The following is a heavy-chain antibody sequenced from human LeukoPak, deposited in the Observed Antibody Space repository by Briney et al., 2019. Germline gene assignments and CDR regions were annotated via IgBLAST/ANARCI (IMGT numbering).Heavy chain of an antibody. CDR3: ARDPAPQGWFDL. J-gene: IGHJ5*02. Sequence: GGSLRLSCAASGFTFRNYWMHWVRQAPGKGLVWVSRINSDGSSTTYADSVKGRFTISRDNAKNTLYLQMNSPRVEETAVYYCARDPAPQGWFDLWGQGTLVTVSS. V-gene: IGHV3-74*01. CDR1: GFTFRNYW. CDR2: INSDGSST.